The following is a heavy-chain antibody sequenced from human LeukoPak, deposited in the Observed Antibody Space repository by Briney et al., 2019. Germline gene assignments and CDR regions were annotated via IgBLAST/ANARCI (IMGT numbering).Heavy chain of an antibody. J-gene: IGHJ1*01. CDR1: GGTFISYA. Sequence: GASVKVSCKASGGTFISYAISWVRQAPGQGLEWMGRINPNSGGTNYAQKFQGRVTMTRDTSISTAYMELSRLRSDDTAVYYCARGYRTVGAIEYFQHWGQGTLVTVSS. V-gene: IGHV1-2*06. CDR3: ARGYRTVGAIEYFQH. D-gene: IGHD1-26*01. CDR2: INPNSGGT.